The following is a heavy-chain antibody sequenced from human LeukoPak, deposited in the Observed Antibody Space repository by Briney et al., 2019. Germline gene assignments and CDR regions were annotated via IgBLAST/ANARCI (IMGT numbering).Heavy chain of an antibody. CDR3: ARPYGDPYV. V-gene: IGHV1-2*06. D-gene: IGHD4-17*01. Sequence: ASVKVSCKVSGYTLTELSMHWVRQAPGQGLEWMGRINPNSGGTNYAQKFQGRVTMTRDTSISTAYMELSRLRSDDTAVYYCARPYGDPYVWGQGTLVTVSS. CDR1: GYTLTELS. CDR2: INPNSGGT. J-gene: IGHJ4*02.